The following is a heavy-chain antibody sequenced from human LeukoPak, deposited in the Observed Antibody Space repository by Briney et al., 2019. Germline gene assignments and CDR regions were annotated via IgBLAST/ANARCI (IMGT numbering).Heavy chain of an antibody. Sequence: SETLSLTCAVYGGSFSGYYWSWIRQPPGKGLEWIGEINHSGSTNYNPSLKSRVTISVDTSKNQFSLKLSSVTAADTAVYYCARHWAARGAFGIAVAGPRQYYYYYMDVWGKGTTVTISS. CDR3: ARHWAARGAFGIAVAGPRQYYYYYMDV. V-gene: IGHV4-34*01. D-gene: IGHD6-19*01. CDR1: GGSFSGYY. CDR2: INHSGST. J-gene: IGHJ6*03.